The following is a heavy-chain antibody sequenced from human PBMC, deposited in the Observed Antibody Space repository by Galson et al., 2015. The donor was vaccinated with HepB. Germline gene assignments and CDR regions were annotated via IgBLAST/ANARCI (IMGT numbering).Heavy chain of an antibody. V-gene: IGHV4-59*08. J-gene: IGHJ4*02. CDR3: ARRPFYTAYFDY. Sequence: QVQLQESGPGLVKPSETLSLTCTVSGGSISSYYWSWIRQPPGKGLEWIGYIYYSGSTYYNPSLKSRLTISVDTSKNQFSLKLSSVTAADTAVYYCARRPFYTAYFDYWGQGTLVTVSS. D-gene: IGHD3-3*02. CDR1: GGSISSYY. CDR2: IYYSGST.